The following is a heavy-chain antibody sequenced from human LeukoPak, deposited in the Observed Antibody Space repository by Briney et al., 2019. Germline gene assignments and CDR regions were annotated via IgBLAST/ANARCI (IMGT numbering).Heavy chain of an antibody. CDR1: GFTFGSYA. CDR3: ARDRYYDILTGYGWFDP. Sequence: PGGSLRLSCAASGFTFGSYAMHWVRQAPGKGLEWVAVMSYDGINKYYADSVKGRFTISRDNSKNTLYLQMNSLRAVDTAMYYCARDRYYDILTGYGWFDPWGQGTLVTVSS. J-gene: IGHJ5*02. V-gene: IGHV3-30*04. CDR2: MSYDGINK. D-gene: IGHD3-9*01.